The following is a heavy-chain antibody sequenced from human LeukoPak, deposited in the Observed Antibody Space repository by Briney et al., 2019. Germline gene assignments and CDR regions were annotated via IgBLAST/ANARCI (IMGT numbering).Heavy chain of an antibody. J-gene: IGHJ4*02. CDR3: ARDPTLGGYYFDY. CDR2: IWYDGSNK. V-gene: IGHV3-33*01. Sequence: PGGSLRLSCAASGFTFSRYGMHWVRQAPGKGLEWVAVIWYDGSNKYYADSVKGRFTISRDNSKNTLYLQMNSLRAEDTAVYYCARDPTLGGYYFDYWGQGTLVTVSS. D-gene: IGHD6-25*01. CDR1: GFTFSRYG.